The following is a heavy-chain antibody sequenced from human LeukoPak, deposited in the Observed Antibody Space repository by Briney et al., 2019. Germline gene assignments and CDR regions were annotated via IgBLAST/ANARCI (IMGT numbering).Heavy chain of an antibody. D-gene: IGHD6-6*01. CDR3: AKTPRYIAARQSHFDY. CDR1: GFTFSNYM. Sequence: PGGSLRLSCAASGFTFSNYMMHWVRQAPGKGLEWVAVIAYDGSNIHYADSVKGRFTISRDNSKKTLYLQMNSLRAEDTAVYYCAKTPRYIAARQSHFDYWGQGTLVTVSS. CDR2: IAYDGSNI. V-gene: IGHV3-30*18. J-gene: IGHJ4*02.